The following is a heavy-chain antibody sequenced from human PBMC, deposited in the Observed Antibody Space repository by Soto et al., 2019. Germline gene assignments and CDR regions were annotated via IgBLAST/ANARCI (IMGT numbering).Heavy chain of an antibody. CDR2: AIPVLTTT. D-gene: IGHD2-21*02. V-gene: IGHV1-69*08. J-gene: IGHJ6*02. Sequence: QVQLVQSGAEVKKPGSSVRVSCRSSGDTFSSYIVNWLRLAPGRRLEWTGRAIPVLTTTDYAQNFRGRVTMSADRSTNTVYLDLSSLRSADTAVYYCARRRYCGYDCYHKHYYGMDVWGQGSLVTVAS. CDR1: GDTFSSYI. CDR3: ARRRYCGYDCYHKHYYGMDV.